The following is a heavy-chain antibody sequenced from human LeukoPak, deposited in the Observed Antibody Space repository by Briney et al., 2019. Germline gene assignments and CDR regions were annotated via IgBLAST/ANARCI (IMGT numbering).Heavy chain of an antibody. Sequence: GESLKISCQGSGFSFASYWIGWVRQIPGRGLEWVGIIYAGDSDTRYSPSFQGQVTISADNSISTAYLQWSSLKASDTAMYYCARRVDTRFDFWGQGTLVTVSS. CDR3: ARRVDTRFDF. V-gene: IGHV5-51*01. D-gene: IGHD5-18*01. CDR2: IYAGDSDT. CDR1: GFSFASYW. J-gene: IGHJ4*02.